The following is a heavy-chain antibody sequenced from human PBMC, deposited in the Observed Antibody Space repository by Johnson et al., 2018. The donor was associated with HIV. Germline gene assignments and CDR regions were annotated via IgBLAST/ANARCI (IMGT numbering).Heavy chain of an antibody. CDR1: GFTVSSNY. CDR2: IYSGGST. V-gene: IGHV3-66*01. Sequence: VQLVESGGGLVQPGGSLRLSCAASGFTVSSNYMSWVRQAPGQGLEWVSVIYSGGSTCYADSVKGRFTISRDNSKNTLYLQMNSLRAEDTAVYYCARDHAVADAFDILGQGTMVTVSS. CDR3: ARDHAVADAFDI. J-gene: IGHJ3*02. D-gene: IGHD6-19*01.